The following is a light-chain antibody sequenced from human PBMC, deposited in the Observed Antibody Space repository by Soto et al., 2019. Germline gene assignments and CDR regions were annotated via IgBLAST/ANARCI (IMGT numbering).Light chain of an antibody. CDR2: AAS. CDR1: QSINNP. J-gene: IGKJ2*03. V-gene: IGKV1-39*01. Sequence: DIQRTQSPSSLSASLGDIVTITCRASQSINNPLRCYQQKPGKAPKLLINAASSMQSGVPSRFSGGGSETEFTLTISSLQPEDFATDYCQQSYITLYSFGQGTRLEIK. CDR3: QQSYITLYS.